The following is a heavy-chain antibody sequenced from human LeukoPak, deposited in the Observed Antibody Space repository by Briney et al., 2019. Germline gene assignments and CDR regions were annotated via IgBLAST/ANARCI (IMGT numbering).Heavy chain of an antibody. J-gene: IGHJ4*02. CDR2: IRNDGSNK. CDR1: GFSFSSYG. CDR3: AKPGGASSIAY. D-gene: IGHD6-6*01. V-gene: IGHV3-30*02. Sequence: GGSLRLSCAASGFSFSSYGMHWVRQAPGKGLEWVAFIRNDGSNKYYADSVKGRFTISRDNTKNTLYLQMNSLRAEDTVVYYCAKPGGASSIAYWGQGTLVTVSS.